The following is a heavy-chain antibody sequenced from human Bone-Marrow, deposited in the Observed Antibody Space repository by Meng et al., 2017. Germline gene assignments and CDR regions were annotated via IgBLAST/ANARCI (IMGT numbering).Heavy chain of an antibody. J-gene: IGHJ4*02. CDR1: GFTFSSYA. D-gene: IGHD2-15*01. V-gene: IGHV3-30*04. Sequence: GESLKISCAASGFTFSSYAMHWVRQAPGEGLEWVAVISYDGSNKYYADSVKGRFTISRDNAKNSLYLQMNSLRAEDTAVYYCASGSEGYCSGGSCFRVYWGQGTLVTVSS. CDR3: ASGSEGYCSGGSCFRVY. CDR2: ISYDGSNK.